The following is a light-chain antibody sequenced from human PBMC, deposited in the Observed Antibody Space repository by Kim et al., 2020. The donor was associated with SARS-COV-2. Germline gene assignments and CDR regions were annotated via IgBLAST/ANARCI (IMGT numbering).Light chain of an antibody. J-gene: IGLJ2*01. CDR1: SLRSYY. CDR2: GKN. CDR3: NSRDSNDNVV. V-gene: IGLV3-19*01. Sequence: ALGQPVRITCQGDSLRSYYATWYQQTPGQAPILVIYGKNNRPSGIPDRFSGSSSGNTASLTITGTQAGDEADYYCNSRDSNDNVVFGGSTQLTVL.